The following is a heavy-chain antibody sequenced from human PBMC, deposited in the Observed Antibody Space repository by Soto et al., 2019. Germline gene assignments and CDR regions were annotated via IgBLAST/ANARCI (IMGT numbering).Heavy chain of an antibody. CDR3: AREQSGYPHN. Sequence: QVQLVESGGGVVQPGRSLRLSCAASGFTFSSYAMHWVRQAPGKGLEWVAVISYDGSNKYYADSVKGRFTISRDNSKNTLYLQMNSLRAEDTAVYYCAREQSGYPHNWGQGTLVTVSS. CDR2: ISYDGSNK. V-gene: IGHV3-30-3*01. CDR1: GFTFSSYA. J-gene: IGHJ4*02. D-gene: IGHD3-3*01.